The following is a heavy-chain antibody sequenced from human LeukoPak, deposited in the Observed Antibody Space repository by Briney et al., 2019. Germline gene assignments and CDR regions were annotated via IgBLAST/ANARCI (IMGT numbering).Heavy chain of an antibody. V-gene: IGHV4-4*07. CDR1: GGSISNYY. CDR2: IYTSGTT. D-gene: IGHD2-21*01. J-gene: IGHJ4*02. Sequence: SETLSLTCTVSGGSISNYYWNWIRQPAGKGLEWIGRIYTSGTTNYNPSLKSRVAISEDTSKNQFSLKLTSVTAADTAVYYCARASWAYSPFDSWGQGTLVTVSS. CDR3: ARASWAYSPFDS.